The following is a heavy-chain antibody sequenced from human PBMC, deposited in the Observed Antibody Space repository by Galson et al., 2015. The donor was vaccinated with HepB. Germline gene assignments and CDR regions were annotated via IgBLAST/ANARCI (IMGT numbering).Heavy chain of an antibody. CDR1: GFTFSYYA. Sequence: SLRLSCAASGFTFSYYAMAWVRQAPGKGLEWISAITPSGDNTYSADSMKGRFFISRDNSQNTLFLQINSLRAEDTGLYFCAKGYGLFDSWGQGILVTVSS. CDR2: ITPSGDNT. D-gene: IGHD5-18*01. J-gene: IGHJ5*01. V-gene: IGHV3-23*01. CDR3: AKGYGLFDS.